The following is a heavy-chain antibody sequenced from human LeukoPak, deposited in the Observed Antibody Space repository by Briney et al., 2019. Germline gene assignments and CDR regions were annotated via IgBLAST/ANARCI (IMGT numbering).Heavy chain of an antibody. D-gene: IGHD3-3*01. CDR1: GGTFSSYA. V-gene: IGHV1-69*13. CDR3: ARGGDDFWSGYPQPFDY. J-gene: IGHJ4*02. Sequence: ASVKVSCKASGGTFSSYAISWVRQAPGQGLEWMGGIIPIFGTANYAQKFQGRVTITADESTGTAYMELSSLRSEDTAVYYCARGGDDFWSGYPQPFDYWGQGTLVTVSS. CDR2: IIPIFGTA.